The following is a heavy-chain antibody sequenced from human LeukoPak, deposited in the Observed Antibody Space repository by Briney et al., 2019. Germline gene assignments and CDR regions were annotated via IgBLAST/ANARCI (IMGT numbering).Heavy chain of an antibody. D-gene: IGHD5-24*01. V-gene: IGHV3-74*01. J-gene: IGHJ4*02. CDR3: VRDGDDFNFDY. Sequence: PGGSLRLSCAASGFTFSSHWMHWVRQAPGKGLVWVSRVKGDGTFTNYADSVYGRFTISRDNAKNTLYLHMHSLRAKDTAVYYCVRDGDDFNFDYWGQGNLVTVSS. CDR2: VKGDGTFT. CDR1: GFTFSSHW.